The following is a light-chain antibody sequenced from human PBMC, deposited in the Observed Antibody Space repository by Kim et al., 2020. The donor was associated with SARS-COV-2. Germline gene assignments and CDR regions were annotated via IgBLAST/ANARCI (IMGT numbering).Light chain of an antibody. V-gene: IGKV1-9*01. J-gene: IGKJ5*01. Sequence: SAAVVDSVTMTCRASHDISHSLAWYQQKPGRAPMLLIYGASTLQSGVSSRFSGSGSGTEFTLTISSLQPEDSATYYCQEITDSLTFGQGTRLEIK. CDR1: HDISHS. CDR2: GAS. CDR3: QEITDSLT.